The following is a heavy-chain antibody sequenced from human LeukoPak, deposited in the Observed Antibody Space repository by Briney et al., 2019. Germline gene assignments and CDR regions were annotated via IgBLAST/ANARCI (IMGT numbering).Heavy chain of an antibody. CDR3: AKDYSSGWPDAFDI. CDR2: IYSGGST. D-gene: IGHD6-19*01. Sequence: GGSLRLSCAASGFTVSSNYMSWVRQAPGKGLEWVSVIYSGGSTYYADSVKGRFTISRDNSKNTLYLHMNSLRAEDTAVYYCAKDYSSGWPDAFDIWGQGTMVTVSS. CDR1: GFTVSSNY. J-gene: IGHJ3*02. V-gene: IGHV3-53*01.